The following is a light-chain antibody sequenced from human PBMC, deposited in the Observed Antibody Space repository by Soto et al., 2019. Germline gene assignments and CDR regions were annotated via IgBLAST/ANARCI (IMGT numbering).Light chain of an antibody. J-gene: IGLJ2*01. Sequence: QSALTQPPSASGSPGQSVTISCTGTSSDVGGYNYVSWYQQHPGKAPKLMIYEVSKRPSGVPDRFSGSKSGNTASLTVSGLQAEDEAEYYCSSYGGSNNYVVFGGGTKVTVL. CDR1: SSDVGGYNY. V-gene: IGLV2-8*01. CDR3: SSYGGSNNYVV. CDR2: EVS.